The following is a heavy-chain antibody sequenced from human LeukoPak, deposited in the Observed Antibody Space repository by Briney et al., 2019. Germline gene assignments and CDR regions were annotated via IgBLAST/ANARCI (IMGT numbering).Heavy chain of an antibody. Sequence: SQTLSLTCAISGDSVSSNSATWNWIRQSPSRGLEWLGRTYYRSKWYNDYAVSAKSRITINPDTSKNQFSLQLNSVTPEDTAVYYCARAGTYGYYWYFGLWGRGTLVTVSS. J-gene: IGHJ2*01. D-gene: IGHD5-18*01. CDR2: TYYRSKWYN. CDR1: GDSVSSNSAT. CDR3: ARAGTYGYYWYFGL. V-gene: IGHV6-1*01.